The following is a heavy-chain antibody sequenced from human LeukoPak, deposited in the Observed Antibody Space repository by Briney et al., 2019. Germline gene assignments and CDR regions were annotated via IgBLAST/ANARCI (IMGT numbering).Heavy chain of an antibody. Sequence: GGSLRLSCAASGFTFSSYAMHWVRRAPGKGLEWVAVISYDGSNKYYADSVKGRFTISRDNSKNTLYLQMNSLRAEDTAVYYCARGGGDDILTGYLVVYYYYGMDVWGQGTTVTVSS. D-gene: IGHD3-9*01. CDR2: ISYDGSNK. CDR3: ARGGGDDILTGYLVVYYYYGMDV. V-gene: IGHV3-30*04. CDR1: GFTFSSYA. J-gene: IGHJ6*02.